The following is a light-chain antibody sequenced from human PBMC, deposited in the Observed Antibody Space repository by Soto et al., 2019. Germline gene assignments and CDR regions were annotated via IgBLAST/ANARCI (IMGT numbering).Light chain of an antibody. Sequence: EIVMTHSPATLSVSPGEGATLSARAGQSVSSKLAWYQQKPGQAPRLLIYGASTRATGIPARFSGSGSGTEFTLIISSLQSEDSAVYYCQQYNSWLWTFGQGTKVE. CDR2: GAS. CDR1: QSVSSK. V-gene: IGKV3-15*01. J-gene: IGKJ1*01. CDR3: QQYNSWLWT.